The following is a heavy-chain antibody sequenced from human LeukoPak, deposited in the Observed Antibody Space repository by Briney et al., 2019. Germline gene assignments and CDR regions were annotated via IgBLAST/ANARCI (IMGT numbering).Heavy chain of an antibody. CDR1: GYSFTSYW. Sequence: GESLNISWKGSGYSFTSYWIGWVRQMPGKGLEWMGIIYPGESDTRYSPSFQGQSTISADKSISTAYLQWTSLKDSDTATYYCARQAARIGGARPIYYYYGMDVWGQGTTVTVSS. J-gene: IGHJ6*02. CDR3: ARQAARIGGARPIYYYYGMDV. D-gene: IGHD1-26*01. V-gene: IGHV5-51*01. CDR2: IYPGESDT.